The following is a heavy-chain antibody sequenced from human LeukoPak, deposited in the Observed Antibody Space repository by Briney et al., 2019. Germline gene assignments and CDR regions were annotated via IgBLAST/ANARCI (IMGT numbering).Heavy chain of an antibody. J-gene: IGHJ5*02. D-gene: IGHD3-10*01. Sequence: GGSLRLSCAASGFTFSSYAMSWVRQAPGKGLEWVSAISGSGGSTYYADSVKGRFTISRDNSKNTLYLQMNSLRVEDTAVYYCASETNYYGSGSYYYPADWFDPWGQGTLVTVSS. CDR3: ASETNYYGSGSYYYPADWFDP. CDR2: ISGSGGST. CDR1: GFTFSSYA. V-gene: IGHV3-23*01.